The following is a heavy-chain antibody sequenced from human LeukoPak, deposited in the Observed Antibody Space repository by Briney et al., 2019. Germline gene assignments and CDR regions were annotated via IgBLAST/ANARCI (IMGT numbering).Heavy chain of an antibody. J-gene: IGHJ6*03. Sequence: PGGSLRLSCAASGFTFSSYWMSWVRQAPGKGLEWVANIKQDGSEKYYVDSVKGRFTISRDNAKNSLYLQMNSLRAEDTAVYYCARVAAVAGTFIYYYYYYMDVWGKGTTVTISS. CDR3: ARVAAVAGTFIYYYYYYMDV. D-gene: IGHD6-19*01. CDR1: GFTFSSYW. CDR2: IKQDGSEK. V-gene: IGHV3-7*03.